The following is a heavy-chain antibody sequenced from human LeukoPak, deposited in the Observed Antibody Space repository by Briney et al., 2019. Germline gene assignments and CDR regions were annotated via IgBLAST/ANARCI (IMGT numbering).Heavy chain of an antibody. D-gene: IGHD4-17*01. CDR3: ALSTVATEAFDI. CDR2: INPNSGGT. Sequence: ASVKVSCKASGYTFTGHHMYWVRQAPGQGLEWMGWINPNSGGTNFVQKFQGRVTMTRDTSISTAYMEMSSLRSDDTAVYYGALSTVATEAFDIWGQGTMVTVSS. CDR1: GYTFTGHH. J-gene: IGHJ3*02. V-gene: IGHV1-2*02.